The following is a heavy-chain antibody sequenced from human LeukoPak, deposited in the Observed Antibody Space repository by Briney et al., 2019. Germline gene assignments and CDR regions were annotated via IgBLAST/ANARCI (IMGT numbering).Heavy chain of an antibody. CDR2: INHSGST. V-gene: IGHV4-34*01. CDR3: ARGRSIEVVPAALDY. D-gene: IGHD2-2*01. CDR1: GGSFSGYY. J-gene: IGHJ4*02. Sequence: SETLSLTCAVYGGSFSGYYWSWIRQPPGKGLEWIGEINHSGSTNYNPSLKSRVTISVDTSENQFSLKLSSVTAADTAVYYCARGRSIEVVPAALDYWGQGTLVTVSS.